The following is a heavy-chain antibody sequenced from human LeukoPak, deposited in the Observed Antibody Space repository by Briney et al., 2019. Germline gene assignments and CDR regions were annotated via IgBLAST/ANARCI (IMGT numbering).Heavy chain of an antibody. Sequence: PGGSLRLSCAASGFTFSSYSMNWVRRAPGKGLEWVSSISSSSSYIYYADSVKGRFTISRDNAKNSLYLQMNSLRAEDTAVYYCARGLVRGRDWFDPWGQGTLVTVSS. V-gene: IGHV3-21*01. CDR1: GFTFSSYS. J-gene: IGHJ5*02. CDR2: ISSSSSYI. CDR3: ARGLVRGRDWFDP. D-gene: IGHD6-19*01.